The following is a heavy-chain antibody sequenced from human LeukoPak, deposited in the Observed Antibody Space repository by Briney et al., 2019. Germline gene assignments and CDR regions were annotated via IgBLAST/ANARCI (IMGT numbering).Heavy chain of an antibody. Sequence: GGSLRLSCAASGFTFSSYEMNWVRQAPGKGLEWVSYISSSGSTIYYAASVKGRFTISRDNAKNSLYLQMNSLRAEDTAVYYCARLTTVTALDYWGQGTLVTVSS. J-gene: IGHJ4*02. CDR3: ARLTTVTALDY. D-gene: IGHD4-17*01. CDR1: GFTFSSYE. CDR2: ISSSGSTI. V-gene: IGHV3-48*03.